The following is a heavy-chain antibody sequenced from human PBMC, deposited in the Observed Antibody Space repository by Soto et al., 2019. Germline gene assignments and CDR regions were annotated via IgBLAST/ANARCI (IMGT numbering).Heavy chain of an antibody. J-gene: IGHJ4*02. D-gene: IGHD6-19*01. V-gene: IGHV1-8*01. Sequence: QVQLVQSGAEVKTPGASVKVSCKASGYTFTDYDINWVRQAPGQGLDWVGRMNPNSGRTDYAQKFQARVTMTRDTYISTAYLELSSLGYEDTAVFYCSTWGRNGWYAGFFWGQGTLVTVAS. CDR3: STWGRNGWYAGFF. CDR2: MNPNSGRT. CDR1: GYTFTDYD.